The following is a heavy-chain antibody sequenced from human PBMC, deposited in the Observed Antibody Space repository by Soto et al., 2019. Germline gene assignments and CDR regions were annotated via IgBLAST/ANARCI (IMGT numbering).Heavy chain of an antibody. CDR1: GFDFKTYA. V-gene: IGHV3-30*04. D-gene: IGHD3-3*01. Sequence: QEQLLASGGAVVQPGKSLSLSCVASGFDFKTYAMNWVRQVPGRGLEWLAVISADGSDAYYTASVKGRFIIARDNSKNTLYLQMSSLTSDDTAHYYCARSYHRWSPYFSFGNQRDNGGQGTLVAVSS. CDR2: ISADGSDA. CDR3: ARSYHRWSPYFSFGNQRDN. J-gene: IGHJ4*02.